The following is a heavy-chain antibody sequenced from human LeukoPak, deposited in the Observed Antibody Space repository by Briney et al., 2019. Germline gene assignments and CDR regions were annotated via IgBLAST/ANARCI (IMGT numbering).Heavy chain of an antibody. Sequence: PGGSLRLSCAASGFTFSSYWMSWVRQAPGKGLEWVANIKQDGSEKYHVDSVKGRFTISRDNAKNTLYLQMNSLRVEDTAMYYCARSAWVAATTAAYFYNWGQGTLVTVSS. J-gene: IGHJ4*02. CDR3: ARSAWVAATTAAYFYN. CDR1: GFTFSSYW. CDR2: IKQDGSEK. D-gene: IGHD1-26*01. V-gene: IGHV3-7*01.